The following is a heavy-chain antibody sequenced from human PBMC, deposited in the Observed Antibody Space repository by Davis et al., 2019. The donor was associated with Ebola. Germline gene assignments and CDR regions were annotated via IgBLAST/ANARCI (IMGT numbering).Heavy chain of an antibody. CDR2: ISGSGGST. D-gene: IGHD3-10*01. CDR3: AKGDTMVRGARYYFDY. CDR1: GFTFSSFA. V-gene: IGHV3-23*01. J-gene: IGHJ4*02. Sequence: GESLKISCTASGFTFSSFAMSYVRQAPGKGLEWVSVISGSGGSTFYADSVKGRFTISRDNSKNTLYLQMNSLRAEDTAVYYCAKGDTMVRGARYYFDYWGQGTLVTVSS.